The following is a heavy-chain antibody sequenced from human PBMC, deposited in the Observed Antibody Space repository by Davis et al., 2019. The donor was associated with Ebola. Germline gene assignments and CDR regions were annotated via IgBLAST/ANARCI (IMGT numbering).Heavy chain of an antibody. V-gene: IGHV1-18*04. CDR3: ARAQFPTTSDH. J-gene: IGHJ4*02. D-gene: IGHD1-1*01. CDR1: GEKGTNYG. CDR2: INPHNGNT. Sequence: ASVKVSCKASGEKGTNYGITWVRQAPGQGLEWMGWINPHNGNTNYGQNVQGRVIMTSDTATTTAYMEVGSLRSDDTAVYYCARAQFPTTSDHWGQGTLVTVSS.